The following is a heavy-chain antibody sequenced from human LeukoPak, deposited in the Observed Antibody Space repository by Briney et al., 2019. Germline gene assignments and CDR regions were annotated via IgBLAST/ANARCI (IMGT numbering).Heavy chain of an antibody. V-gene: IGHV3-21*01. CDR2: ISGSSSYI. J-gene: IGHJ4*02. Sequence: GGSLRLSCAASGFTFSSYSMNWVRQAPGKGLEWVSSISGSSSYIYYADSVKGRFTISRDNARNSLYLQMSSLRAEDTALYYCARDLEAYCSGGSCQAFDYWGQGTLVTVSS. CDR1: GFTFSSYS. D-gene: IGHD2-15*01. CDR3: ARDLEAYCSGGSCQAFDY.